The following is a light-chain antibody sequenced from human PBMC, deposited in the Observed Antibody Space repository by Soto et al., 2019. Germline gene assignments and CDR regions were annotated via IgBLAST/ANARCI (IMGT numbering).Light chain of an antibody. CDR2: KAS. V-gene: IGKV1-5*03. CDR3: QQYNSYPET. CDR1: QSISSW. Sequence: DIQMTQSPSTLSASVGDRVTITCRASQSISSWLAWYQQKPGKAPKLLIYKASSLESGVPSRFSGSGSGTEVTLTISSLQPDDFATYYCQQYNSYPETFGQGTKLEIK. J-gene: IGKJ2*01.